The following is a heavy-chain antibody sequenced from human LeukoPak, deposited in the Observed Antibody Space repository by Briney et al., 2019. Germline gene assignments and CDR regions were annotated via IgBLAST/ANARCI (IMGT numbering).Heavy chain of an antibody. CDR2: INYRGNT. CDR1: GGSFTTYY. Sequence: SDTLSLTCGVSGGSFTTYYWSWLRQPPGKGLEWIGEINYRGNTNYNPSLERRVTISVDTSRNQFSLKLTSVSAADTAVYYCARWIIAADDPYYFDYWGQGTLVTVSS. J-gene: IGHJ4*02. V-gene: IGHV4-34*01. CDR3: ARWIIAADDPYYFDY. D-gene: IGHD6-6*01.